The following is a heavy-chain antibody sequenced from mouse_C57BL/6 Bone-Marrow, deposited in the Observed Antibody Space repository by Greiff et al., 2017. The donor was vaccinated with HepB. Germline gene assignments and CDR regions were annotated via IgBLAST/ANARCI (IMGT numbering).Heavy chain of an antibody. CDR1: GYTFPDYN. CDR2: INPNNGGT. CDR3: ARNELLPSYFDV. J-gene: IGHJ1*03. V-gene: IGHV1-18*01. Sequence: EVQLQESGPELVQPGSSVKIPCKASGYTFPDYNMDWVKQSHGKSLEWIGDINPNNGGTIYNQKFKGKATLTVDNSSNTAYMELRSLTSEDTAVYYCARNELLPSYFDVWATGTTVTVSS. D-gene: IGHD2-12*01.